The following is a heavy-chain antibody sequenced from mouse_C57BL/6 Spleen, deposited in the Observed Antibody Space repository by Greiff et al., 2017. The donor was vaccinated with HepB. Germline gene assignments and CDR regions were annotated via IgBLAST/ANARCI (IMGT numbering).Heavy chain of an antibody. J-gene: IGHJ3*01. CDR3: AREDYDGSSSWFAY. CDR1: GYTFTDYN. D-gene: IGHD1-1*01. Sequence: EVQLQQSGPELVKPGASVKIPCKASGYTFTDYNMDWVKQSHGKSLEWIGDINPNNGGTIYNQKFKGKATLTVDKSSSTAYMELRSLTSEDTAVYYWAREDYDGSSSWFAYGGQETLVTVSA. CDR2: INPNNGGT. V-gene: IGHV1-18*01.